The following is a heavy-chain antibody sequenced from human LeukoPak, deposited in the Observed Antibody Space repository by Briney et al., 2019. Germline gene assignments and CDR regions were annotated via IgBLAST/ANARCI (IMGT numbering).Heavy chain of an antibody. CDR1: GFTFDDYA. CDR3: AKGLNYDILGSVDY. CDR2: ISWNSGSI. D-gene: IGHD3-9*01. Sequence: PGRSLRLSCAASGFTFDDYAMHWVRQAPGKGLEWVLGISWNSGSIGYADSVKGRFTISRDNAKNSLYLQMNSLRAEDTALYYCAKGLNYDILGSVDYWGQGTLVTVSS. J-gene: IGHJ4*02. V-gene: IGHV3-9*01.